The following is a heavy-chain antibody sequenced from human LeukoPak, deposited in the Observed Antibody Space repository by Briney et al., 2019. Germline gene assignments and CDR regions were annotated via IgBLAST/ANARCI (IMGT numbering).Heavy chain of an antibody. D-gene: IGHD3-22*01. CDR2: ISYDGSNK. CDR1: GFTFSTYG. Sequence: GRSLRLSCAASGFTFSTYGMHWVRQAPGKGLEWVTVISYDGSNKYYADSVKGRFTISRDNSKNTLYLQMNSPRAEDTAVYYCAKSNSGYYPDYWGQGTLVTVSS. CDR3: AKSNSGYYPDY. J-gene: IGHJ4*02. V-gene: IGHV3-30*18.